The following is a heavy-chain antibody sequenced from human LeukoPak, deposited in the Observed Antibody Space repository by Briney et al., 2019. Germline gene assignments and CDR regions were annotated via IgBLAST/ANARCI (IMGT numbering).Heavy chain of an antibody. CDR3: ARAAQRLFYDFWSGYSDHPPIFDY. Sequence: SETLSLTCTVSGGSISSYYWSWIRQPPGKGLEWIGYIYYSGSTNYNPSLKSRVTISVDTSKNQFSLKLSSVTAADTAVYYCARAAQRLFYDFWSGYSDHPPIFDYWGQGTLVTVSS. J-gene: IGHJ4*02. CDR1: GGSISSYY. V-gene: IGHV4-59*08. CDR2: IYYSGST. D-gene: IGHD3-3*01.